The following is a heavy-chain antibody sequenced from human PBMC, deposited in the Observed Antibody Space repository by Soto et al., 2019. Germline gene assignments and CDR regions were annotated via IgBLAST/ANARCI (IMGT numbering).Heavy chain of an antibody. Sequence: PSETLSLTCTVSGDSITHYYWTWTRQPPGKGLEWIGYIYYSGNTNYNPSLKSRVTISLDTSKNQFSLKLSSVTAADTAVYYCAGVPYYYGSGIYYYGVYVWGQGTTVT. V-gene: IGHV4-59*08. CDR3: AGVPYYYGSGIYYYGVYV. D-gene: IGHD3-10*01. J-gene: IGHJ6*02. CDR1: GDSITHYY. CDR2: IYYSGNT.